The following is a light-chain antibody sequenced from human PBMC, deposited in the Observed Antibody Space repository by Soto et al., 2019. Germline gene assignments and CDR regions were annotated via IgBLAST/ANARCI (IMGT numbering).Light chain of an antibody. CDR2: GAS. CDR3: QQYDSSPIT. Sequence: EIVLTQSPGTLSLSPGERATLSCRASQSVSSDLAWYHQKPGQAPSLLIYGASRRATGIPDRFSGSGSGTDFTPTISRLEPEDFAVYYCQQYDSSPITFGQGTRLEIK. V-gene: IGKV3-20*01. CDR1: QSVSSD. J-gene: IGKJ5*01.